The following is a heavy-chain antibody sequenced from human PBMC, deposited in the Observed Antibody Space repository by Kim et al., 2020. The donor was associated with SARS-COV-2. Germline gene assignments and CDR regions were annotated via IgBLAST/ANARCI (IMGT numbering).Heavy chain of an antibody. CDR3: ARDSHDFWSGHRGSYWYFDL. CDR2: IYHSGST. Sequence: SETLSLTCAVSGGSISSSNWWSWVRQPPGKGLEWIGEIYHSGSTNYNPSLKSRVTISVDKSKNQFSLKLSSVTAADTAVYYCARDSHDFWSGHRGSYWYFDLWGRGTLVTVSS. J-gene: IGHJ2*01. V-gene: IGHV4-4*02. D-gene: IGHD3-3*01. CDR1: GGSISSSNW.